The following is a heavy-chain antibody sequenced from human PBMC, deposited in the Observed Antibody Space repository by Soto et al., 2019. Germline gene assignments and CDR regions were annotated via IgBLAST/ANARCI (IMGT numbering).Heavy chain of an antibody. CDR2: IIPIFGTA. CDR3: ARGKSGYSLEYFQH. CDR1: GGTFSSYA. D-gene: IGHD3-22*01. Sequence: ASVKVSCKASGGTFSSYAISWVRQAPGQGLEWMGGIIPIFGTANYAQKFQGRVTITADESTSTAYMELSSLRSEETAVYYCARGKSGYSLEYFQHWGQGTLVTVS. V-gene: IGHV1-69*13. J-gene: IGHJ1*01.